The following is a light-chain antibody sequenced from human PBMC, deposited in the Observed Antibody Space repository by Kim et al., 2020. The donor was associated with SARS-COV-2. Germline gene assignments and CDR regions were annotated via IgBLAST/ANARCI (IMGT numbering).Light chain of an antibody. V-gene: IGKV3-20*01. J-gene: IGKJ5*01. CDR1: QSVSSSY. CDR2: GAS. Sequence: EIVLTQSPGTLSLSPGERATLSCRASQSVSSSYLAWSQQKPGQAPRPLISGASSRATGVPDRFSGSGSGTDFTLTISRLEPEDFAVYFCQQYGSTPVTSGQGTRLGI. CDR3: QQYGSTPVT.